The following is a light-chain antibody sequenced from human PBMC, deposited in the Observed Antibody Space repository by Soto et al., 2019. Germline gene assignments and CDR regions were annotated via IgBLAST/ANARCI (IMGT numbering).Light chain of an antibody. Sequence: EIVLTQSPATLSLSPGERATFSCKASQSVGTSLAWFQQKPCQAPRLLIYDASVRATGIPARFRGSGSGTDYTLTLSRLQPEDIAMYYCQQSSNWPPWTFGRGTRVEI. CDR3: QQSSNWPPWT. V-gene: IGKV3-11*01. CDR1: QSVGTS. J-gene: IGKJ1*01. CDR2: DAS.